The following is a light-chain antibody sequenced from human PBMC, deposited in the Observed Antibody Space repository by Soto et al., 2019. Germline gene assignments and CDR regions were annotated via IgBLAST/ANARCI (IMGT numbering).Light chain of an antibody. CDR2: EVN. V-gene: IGLV2-8*01. CDR1: RSDVGGYNF. CDR3: SSYAGNNNDV. J-gene: IGLJ1*01. Sequence: QSALTQPPSASGSPGQSVTISCTGTRSDVGGYNFVSWYQQHPGKAPKLMIYEVNKRPSGVPDRFSGSKSGNTASLTVSGLQPEDEADYFCSSYAGNNNDVFGTGTKLTVL.